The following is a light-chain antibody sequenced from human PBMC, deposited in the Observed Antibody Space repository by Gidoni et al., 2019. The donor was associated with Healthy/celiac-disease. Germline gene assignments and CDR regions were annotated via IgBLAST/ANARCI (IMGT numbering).Light chain of an antibody. Sequence: EIVLTQSTGTLSLSPGERANLSCRASQRVSRSYLAWYKKKPGQAPRLLIYGASRRATCIPDRFSGSWSGTDFTLTISRLETEDFAVYYCQQYGSSRWTFGQGTKVEIK. V-gene: IGKV3-20*01. J-gene: IGKJ1*01. CDR1: QRVSRSY. CDR3: QQYGSSRWT. CDR2: GAS.